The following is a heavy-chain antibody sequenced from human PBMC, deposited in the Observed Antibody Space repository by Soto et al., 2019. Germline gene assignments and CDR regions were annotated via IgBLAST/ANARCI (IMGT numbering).Heavy chain of an antibody. Sequence: SETLSLTCAVYGGSFSGYYWSWIRQPPGKGLEWIGEINHSGSTNYNPSLKSRVTISVDTSKNQFSLKLSSVTAADTAVYYCARGGNREPYYYGSGSYLLSGGVGDYYYYYMDVWGKGTTVTVSS. J-gene: IGHJ6*03. V-gene: IGHV4-34*01. CDR2: INHSGST. CDR1: GGSFSGYY. D-gene: IGHD3-10*01. CDR3: ARGGNREPYYYGSGSYLLSGGVGDYYYYYMDV.